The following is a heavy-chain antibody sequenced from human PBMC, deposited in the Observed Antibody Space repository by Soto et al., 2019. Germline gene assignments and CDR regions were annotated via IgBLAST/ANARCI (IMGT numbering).Heavy chain of an antibody. V-gene: IGHV4-34*01. CDR3: ARAPPGRVVVATAIDY. CDR1: GGSFSCYY. CDR2: INHSGST. Sequence: SETLSLTCAVYGGSFSCYYWSWIRQPPGKGLEWIGEINHSGSTNYNPSLKSRVTISVDTSKNQFSLKLSSVSAADTAVYYCARAPPGRVVVATAIDYWGQGTLVTVSS. D-gene: IGHD2-15*01. J-gene: IGHJ4*02.